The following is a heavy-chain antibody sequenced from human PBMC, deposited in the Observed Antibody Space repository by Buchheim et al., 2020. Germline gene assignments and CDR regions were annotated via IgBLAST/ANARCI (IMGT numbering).Heavy chain of an antibody. CDR2: ISYDGSNE. D-gene: IGHD5-24*01. V-gene: IGHV3-30*03. J-gene: IGHJ4*02. Sequence: QVQLVESGGGVVQPGRSLRLSCAASGFTFSSYAMHWVRQAPGKGLEWVAVISYDGSNENYADSVKGRFTISRDNSKNTLYLQMNSLRAEDTAVYYCESPGTRDEYDFDYWGQGAL. CDR3: ESPGTRDEYDFDY. CDR1: GFTFSSYA.